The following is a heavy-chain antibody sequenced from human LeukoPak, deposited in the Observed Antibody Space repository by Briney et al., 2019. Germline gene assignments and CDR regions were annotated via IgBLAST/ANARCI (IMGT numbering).Heavy chain of an antibody. D-gene: IGHD2-2*01. Sequence: GGSPRLSCAASGFTFSSYSMNWVRQAPGKGLEWVSSISSSSSYIYYADSVKGRFTISRDNAKNSLYLQMNSLRAEDTAVYYCASKTGGYQLLPYYMDVWGKGTTVTVSS. CDR1: GFTFSSYS. V-gene: IGHV3-21*01. CDR3: ASKTGGYQLLPYYMDV. J-gene: IGHJ6*03. CDR2: ISSSSSYI.